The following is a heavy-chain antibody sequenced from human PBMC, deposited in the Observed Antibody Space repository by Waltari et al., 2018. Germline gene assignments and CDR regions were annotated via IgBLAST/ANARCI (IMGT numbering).Heavy chain of an antibody. V-gene: IGHV1-69*08. J-gene: IGHJ6*02. CDR1: GGTFSSYA. D-gene: IGHD7-27*01. CDR3: ASQIWGGRPRGMDV. Sequence: QVQLVQSGAEVKKPGSSVKVPCKASGGTFSSYAISWVRQAPGQGLEWMGRIIPIFGTANYAQKFQGRVTITADKSTSTAYMELSSLRSEDTAVYYCASQIWGGRPRGMDVWGQGTTVTVSS. CDR2: IIPIFGTA.